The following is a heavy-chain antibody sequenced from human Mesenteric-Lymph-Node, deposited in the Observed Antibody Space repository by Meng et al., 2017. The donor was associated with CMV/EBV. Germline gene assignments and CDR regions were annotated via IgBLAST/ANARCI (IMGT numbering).Heavy chain of an antibody. V-gene: IGHV1-46*01. CDR2: INPSGGST. CDR3: ARDSTVTTLPYYFDY. Sequence: QGPLVQSWNAVKEPGCLVKVSCQTSGYPVRNYAISWVRPAPGQGLEWMGIINPSGGSTSYAQKFQGRVTMTRDTSTSTVYMALSSLRSEDTAVYYCARDSTVTTLPYYFDYWGQGTLVTVSS. CDR1: GYPVRNYA. J-gene: IGHJ4*02. D-gene: IGHD4-17*01.